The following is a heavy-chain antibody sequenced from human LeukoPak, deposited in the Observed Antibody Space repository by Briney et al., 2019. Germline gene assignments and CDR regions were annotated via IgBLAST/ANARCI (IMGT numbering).Heavy chain of an antibody. D-gene: IGHD3-16*02. J-gene: IGHJ4*02. CDR2: ISGSSSYI. Sequence: GGSLRLSCAASGFTFSSYSMNWVRQAPGKGLEWVSSISGSSSYIYYADSVKGRFTISRDNAKNSLYLQMNSLRAEDTAVYYCAREINDYIWGSYRANYFDYWGQGTLVTVSS. CDR1: GFTFSSYS. V-gene: IGHV3-21*01. CDR3: AREINDYIWGSYRANYFDY.